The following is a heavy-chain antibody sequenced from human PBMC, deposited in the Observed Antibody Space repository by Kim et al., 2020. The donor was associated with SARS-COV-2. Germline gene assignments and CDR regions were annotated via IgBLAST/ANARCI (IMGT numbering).Heavy chain of an antibody. CDR1: GFTFSSYG. V-gene: IGHV3-30*18. D-gene: IGHD2-15*01. CDR2: ISYDGSNK. J-gene: IGHJ6*02. CDR3: AKSVGVGALFHYYYYYYGMDV. Sequence: GGSLRLSCAASGFTFSSYGMHWVRQAPGKGLEWVAVISYDGSNKYYADSVKGRFTISRDNSKNTLYLQMNSLRAEDTAVYYCAKSVGVGALFHYYYYYYGMDVWGQGPTVTVSS.